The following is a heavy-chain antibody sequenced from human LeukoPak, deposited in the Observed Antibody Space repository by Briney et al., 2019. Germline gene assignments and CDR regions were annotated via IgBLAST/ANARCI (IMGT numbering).Heavy chain of an antibody. Sequence: PGGSLRLSCTASGFTFNSNAMTWVRQAPGKGLECVSAITAGGDATYYADSVKGRFTISRDNSQNTLFLQMNFLRAEGTAVYFCAKSYGTNGYFQLPIDFWGQGTLVTVSS. CDR2: ITAGGDAT. V-gene: IGHV3-23*01. CDR3: AKSYGTNGYFQLPIDF. D-gene: IGHD2-8*01. J-gene: IGHJ4*02. CDR1: GFTFNSNA.